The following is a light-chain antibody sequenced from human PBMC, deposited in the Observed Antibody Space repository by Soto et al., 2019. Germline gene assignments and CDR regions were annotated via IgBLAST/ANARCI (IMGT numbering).Light chain of an antibody. Sequence: QSVLTQPTSLSGAPWQRVTISCTGNSSNIGAGYDVHWYQQLPGTAPTLLISGNSNRPSGVRDRRSGSKSGTSASLAITWLRVEYESDYFCQSYDSSLSGYVFSTESKVTVL. CDR3: QSYDSSLSGYV. CDR1: SSNIGAGYD. J-gene: IGLJ1*01. V-gene: IGLV1-40*01. CDR2: GNS.